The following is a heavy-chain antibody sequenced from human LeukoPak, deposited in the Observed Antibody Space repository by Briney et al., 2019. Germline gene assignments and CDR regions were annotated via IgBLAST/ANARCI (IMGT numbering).Heavy chain of an antibody. V-gene: IGHV3-23*01. Sequence: GGSLRLSCAASGFTFSTYAMSWVRQAPGKGLEWVSSISGGSIYTSYADSVKGRFTISRDDSKNTLYLQMDSLRADDTAVYYCATRAETRVFNYWGQGTLVTVSS. J-gene: IGHJ4*02. CDR1: GFTFSTYA. CDR2: ISGGSIYT. D-gene: IGHD4-23*01. CDR3: ATRAETRVFNY.